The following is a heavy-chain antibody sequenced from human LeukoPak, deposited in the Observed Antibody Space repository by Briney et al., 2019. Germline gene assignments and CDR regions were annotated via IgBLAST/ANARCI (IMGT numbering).Heavy chain of an antibody. CDR1: GFSLSNFQ. V-gene: IGHV3-30-3*01. J-gene: IGHJ5*02. CDR3: MKDYMGWFDP. D-gene: IGHD3-10*01. Sequence: PGGPLRLSCVASGFSLSNFQMYWVRQAPGKGLEWVSIISLDGSTEFYADSVKGRFTISRDTASNTMHLEMNNLRIEDTAVYYCMKDYMGWFDPWGQGSLVTVSS. CDR2: ISLDGSTE.